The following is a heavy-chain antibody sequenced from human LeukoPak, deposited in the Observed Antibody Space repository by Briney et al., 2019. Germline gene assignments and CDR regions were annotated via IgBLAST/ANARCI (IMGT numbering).Heavy chain of an antibody. CDR3: ARLYGYSYGCYYYYYMDV. J-gene: IGHJ6*03. CDR1: GGSISSYY. Sequence: SETLSLTCTVSGGSISSYYWSWIRQPPGRGLEWIGYIYTSGSTNYNPSLKSRVTISVDTSKNQFSLKLSSVTAADTAVYYCARLYGYSYGCYYYYYMDVWGKGTTVTVSS. V-gene: IGHV4-4*09. CDR2: IYTSGST. D-gene: IGHD5-18*01.